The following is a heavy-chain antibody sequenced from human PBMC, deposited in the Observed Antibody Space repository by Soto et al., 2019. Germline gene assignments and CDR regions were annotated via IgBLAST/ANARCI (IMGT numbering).Heavy chain of an antibody. CDR2: IYYSGST. CDR3: ARAVADYYYYYYYMDV. J-gene: IGHJ6*03. CDR1: GGSISSSSYY. Sequence: SETLSLTCTVSGGSISSSSYYWGWIRQPPGKGLEWIGSIYYSGSTYYNPSLKSRVTISVDTSKNQFSLKLSSVTAADTAVYYCARAVADYYYYYYYMDVWGKGTTVTVSS. D-gene: IGHD6-19*01. V-gene: IGHV4-39*01.